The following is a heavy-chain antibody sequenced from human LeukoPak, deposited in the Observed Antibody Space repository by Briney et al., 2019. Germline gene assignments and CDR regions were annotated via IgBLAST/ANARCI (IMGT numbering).Heavy chain of an antibody. CDR2: ISYDGSNK. CDR1: GFSFSSYG. CDR3: AKDEAGFGELWVDYYYYGMDV. Sequence: PGGSLRLSCGASGFSFSSYGMHWVRQAPGKGLEWVAVISYDGSNKYYADSVKGRFTISRDNSKNTLYLQMNSLRAEDTAVYYCAKDEAGFGELWVDYYYYGMDVWGQGTTVTVSS. V-gene: IGHV3-30*18. D-gene: IGHD3-10*01. J-gene: IGHJ6*02.